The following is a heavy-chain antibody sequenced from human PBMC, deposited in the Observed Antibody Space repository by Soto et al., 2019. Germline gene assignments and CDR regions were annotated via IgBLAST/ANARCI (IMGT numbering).Heavy chain of an antibody. D-gene: IGHD6-19*01. V-gene: IGHV3-30*03. CDR2: ISYDGSNK. CDR1: GFTFSSYR. CDR3: ADMGWGDY. Sequence: QVQLVESGGGVVQPGRSLRLSCAASGFTFSSYRMHWVRQAPGKGLEWVAVISYDGSNKYYADSVKGRFTISRDNSKNTLYLQMNSLRAEDTAVYYCADMGWGDYWGQGTLVTVSS. J-gene: IGHJ4*02.